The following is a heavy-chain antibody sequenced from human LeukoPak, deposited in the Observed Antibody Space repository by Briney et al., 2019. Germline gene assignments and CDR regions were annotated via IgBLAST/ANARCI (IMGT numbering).Heavy chain of an antibody. V-gene: IGHV4-61*09. J-gene: IGHJ6*03. Sequence: SQTLSLTCTVSGGSIRSGSYYWSWIRQPAGKGLEWIGHIYTRGATNYNPSVKSRVTVSLDTSKNQISLKLSSVTAADTAIYYCARVYTVMGATTVDHYHYYMDVWGKGTTVTVSS. D-gene: IGHD5-18*01. CDR1: GGSIRSGSYY. CDR2: IYTRGAT. CDR3: ARVYTVMGATTVDHYHYYMDV.